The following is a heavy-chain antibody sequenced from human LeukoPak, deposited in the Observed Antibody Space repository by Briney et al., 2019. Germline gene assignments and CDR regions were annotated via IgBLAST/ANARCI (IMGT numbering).Heavy chain of an antibody. CDR3: ARDSPVPNI. V-gene: IGHV4-59*01. CDR1: GGSLISYY. J-gene: IGHJ3*01. Sequence: PGTLSLTCTVSGGSLISYYWSWIRQPPGRGLEWIGYIYYSGSTNYNPSLRSRVTISVDTSKNQITLKLTSVTAADTAVYYCARDSPVPNIWGQGTMVTVSS. CDR2: IYYSGST.